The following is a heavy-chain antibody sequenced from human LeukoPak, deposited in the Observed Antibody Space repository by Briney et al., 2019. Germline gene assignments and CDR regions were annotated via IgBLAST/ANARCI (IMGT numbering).Heavy chain of an antibody. CDR3: ARGRKGSSWTAVGPYYYYYMDV. D-gene: IGHD6-13*01. V-gene: IGHV1-8*03. J-gene: IGHJ6*03. CDR2: MNPNSGNT. Sequence: GASVKVSCTASGYTFTSYDINWVRQAPGQGLEWMGWMNPNSGNTVYAQKFQGRVTITRNSSISTAYMELSSLRSEDTAVYYCARGRKGSSWTAVGPYYYYYMDVWGKGTTVTVSS. CDR1: GYTFTSYD.